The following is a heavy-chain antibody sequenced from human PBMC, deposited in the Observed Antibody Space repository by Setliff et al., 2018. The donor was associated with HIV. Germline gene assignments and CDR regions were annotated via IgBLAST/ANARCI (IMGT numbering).Heavy chain of an antibody. V-gene: IGHV3-15*01. CDR2: IKSKTDGGTT. CDR3: TTDLGGSYHGWNY. J-gene: IGHJ4*02. Sequence: GGSLRLSCAASGFTFSDHYMSWIRQAPGKGLEWVGRIKSKTDGGTTDYAAPVKGRFTISRDDSKNTLYLQMNSLKTEDTAVYYCTTDLGGSYHGWNYWGQGTLVTVSS. D-gene: IGHD1-26*01. CDR1: GFTFSDHY.